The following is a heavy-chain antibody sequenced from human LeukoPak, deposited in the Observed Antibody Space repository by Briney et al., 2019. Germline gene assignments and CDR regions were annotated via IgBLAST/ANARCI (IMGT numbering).Heavy chain of an antibody. J-gene: IGHJ5*02. CDR2: ISSSSYI. V-gene: IGHV3-21*01. CDR3: ARDCILTGYPWNWFDP. CDR1: GFTFSSYS. Sequence: GGSLRLSCAASGFTFSSYSMNWVRQAPGKGLEWVSSISSSSYIYYADSVKGRFTISRDNAKNSLYLQMNSLRAEDTAVYYCARDCILTGYPWNWFDPWGQGTLVTVSS. D-gene: IGHD3-9*01.